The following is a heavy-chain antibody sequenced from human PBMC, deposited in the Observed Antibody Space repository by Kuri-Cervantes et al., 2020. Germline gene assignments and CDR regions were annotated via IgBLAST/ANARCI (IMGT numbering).Heavy chain of an antibody. D-gene: IGHD6-19*01. CDR1: RYSFTDYP. J-gene: IGHJ5*02. CDR2: ISAYNGNT. V-gene: IGHV1-18*01. Sequence: ASVKVSCKASRYSFTDYPINWVRQAPGQGLEWMGWISAYNGNTNYAQKLQGRVTMTTDTSTSTAYMELRSLRSDDTAVYHCARVSQWLVGWFDPWGQGTLVTVSS. CDR3: ARVSQWLVGWFDP.